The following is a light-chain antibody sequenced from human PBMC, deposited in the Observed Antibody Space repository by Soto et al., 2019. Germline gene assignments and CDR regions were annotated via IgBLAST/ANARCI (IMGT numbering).Light chain of an antibody. J-gene: IGLJ1*01. CDR1: SSDVGGYNY. Sequence: QSVLTQPASVSGSPGQSITISCTGTSSDVGGYNYVSWYQRHPGKAPKLMIYDVSNRPSGVSNRFSGSKSGNTASLTTSGLQAEDEADYYCSSYTSSSIYVFGTGTKVTVL. V-gene: IGLV2-14*01. CDR2: DVS. CDR3: SSYTSSSIYV.